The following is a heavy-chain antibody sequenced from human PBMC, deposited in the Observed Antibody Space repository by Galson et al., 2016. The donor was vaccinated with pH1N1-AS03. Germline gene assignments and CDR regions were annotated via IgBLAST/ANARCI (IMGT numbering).Heavy chain of an antibody. CDR3: AREGWQQRSFDH. CDR1: GFTFCSFW. J-gene: IGHJ4*02. D-gene: IGHD6-13*01. V-gene: IGHV3-74*01. Sequence: SLRLSCAASGFTFCSFWMHWVRQVPGKGLVWVSHINSDGSRTTYADSVRGRCTISRDNAKNTLYLQINSLRAEDTAVYYCAREGWQQRSFDHWGQGTLVTVSS. CDR2: INSDGSRT.